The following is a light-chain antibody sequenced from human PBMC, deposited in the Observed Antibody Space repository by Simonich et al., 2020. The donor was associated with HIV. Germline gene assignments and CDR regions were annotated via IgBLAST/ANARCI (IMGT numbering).Light chain of an antibody. J-gene: IGLJ3*02. CDR3: CSYAGSSTWV. CDR1: TEAVTSGFS. Sequence: QTVVTQEPSLTVSPGGTVTLTCASNTEAVTSGFSQNWSKQKPGHAPRALIYSTNNNHSWTPARFSGSLLGGKAALTLSGVQPEDEADYYCCSYAGSSTWVFGGGTKLTVL. CDR2: STN. V-gene: IGLV7-43*01.